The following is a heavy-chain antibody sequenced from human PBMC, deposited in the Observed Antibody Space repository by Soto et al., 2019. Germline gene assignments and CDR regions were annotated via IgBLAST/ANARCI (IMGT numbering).Heavy chain of an antibody. Sequence: EVQLVESGGGLVQPGGSLRLSCAGSGFTFTSHEMTWVRQAPGKGLEWISSISSSGGSIYYADSVKGQFTVSRDHAKNSLYMQQSSLRAEDTAVYYCARSWGLYCSSSRCYSPWFDPLGRGTLVTVSS. J-gene: IGHJ5*02. V-gene: IGHV3-48*03. CDR1: GFTFTSHE. D-gene: IGHD2-2*02. CDR2: ISSSGGSI. CDR3: ARSWGLYCSSSRCYSPWFDP.